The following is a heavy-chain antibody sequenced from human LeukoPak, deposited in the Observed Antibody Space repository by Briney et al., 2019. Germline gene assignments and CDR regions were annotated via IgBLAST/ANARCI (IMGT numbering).Heavy chain of an antibody. CDR1: GFTFSSCS. Sequence: GGSLRLSCAASGFTFSSCSMNWVRQAPGKGLEWVSSISSSSSYIYYADSVKGRFTIARDNAKNSLYLQMNSLRAEDTAVYYCARGKDSSGWYGVHAFDIWGQGTMVTVSS. J-gene: IGHJ3*02. CDR2: ISSSSSYI. V-gene: IGHV3-21*01. CDR3: ARGKDSSGWYGVHAFDI. D-gene: IGHD6-19*01.